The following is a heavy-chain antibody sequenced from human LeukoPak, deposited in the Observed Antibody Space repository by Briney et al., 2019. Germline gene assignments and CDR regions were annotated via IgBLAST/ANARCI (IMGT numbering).Heavy chain of an antibody. CDR3: ARDYYDSSGYHMPAN. Sequence: GGSLRLSCAASGFTFSSYWMSWVRQAPGKGLEWVANIKQDGSEKYYVDSVKGRFTISRDNAKNSLYLQMNSLRAEDTAVYYCARDYYDSSGYHMPANWDQGTLVIVSS. V-gene: IGHV3-7*01. J-gene: IGHJ4*02. CDR1: GFTFSSYW. D-gene: IGHD3-22*01. CDR2: IKQDGSEK.